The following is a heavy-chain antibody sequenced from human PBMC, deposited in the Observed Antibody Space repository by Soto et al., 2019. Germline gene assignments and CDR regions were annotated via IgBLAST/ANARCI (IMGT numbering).Heavy chain of an antibody. CDR2: ISGHNGNT. J-gene: IGHJ4*02. V-gene: IGHV1-18*01. CDR3: ARDYYGSGSQRSSFFY. Sequence: GASVQVSCKDSGCCFTNYGISWVRQAPGQGLEWMGWISGHNGNTNYAQKLQGRVTMTTDTSTSTAYMELRSLRSDDTAIYYCARDYYGSGSQRSSFFYWGQGTLVTVSS. CDR1: GCCFTNYG. D-gene: IGHD3-10*01.